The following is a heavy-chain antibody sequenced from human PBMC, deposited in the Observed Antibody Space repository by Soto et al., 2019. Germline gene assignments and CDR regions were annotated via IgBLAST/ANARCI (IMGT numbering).Heavy chain of an antibody. CDR1: GFTFSSYP. CDR3: ARDGAVGDSDGYFQR. V-gene: IGHV3-30-3*01. Sequence: QVQLVESGGGVVQPGRSLRLSCAASGFTFSSYPMHWVRKAPGKGLEWVALISYDGSNKYYADSVKGRFNISRDNSKHPVYLQMTSLSIEDTAVYYCARDGAVGDSDGYFQRWGQGTLVTVS. J-gene: IGHJ1*01. CDR2: ISYDGSNK. D-gene: IGHD6-19*01.